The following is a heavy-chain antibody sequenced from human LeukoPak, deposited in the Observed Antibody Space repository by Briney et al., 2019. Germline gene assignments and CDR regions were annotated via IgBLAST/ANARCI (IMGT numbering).Heavy chain of an antibody. D-gene: IGHD1-7*01. CDR2: ISKDGSDK. Sequence: GGSLRLSCAASGFTFSDYAMLWVRQAPGKGLEWVAVISKDGSDKYYPGSVRGRFTISRDNSKNTIYLQMDSLRAEDTAIYYCARDYWWNYDYWGQGTLVTVSS. V-gene: IGHV3-30-3*01. CDR3: ARDYWWNYDY. J-gene: IGHJ4*02. CDR1: GFTFSDYA.